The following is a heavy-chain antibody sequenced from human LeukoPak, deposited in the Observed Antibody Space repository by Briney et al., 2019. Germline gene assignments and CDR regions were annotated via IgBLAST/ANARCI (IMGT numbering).Heavy chain of an antibody. D-gene: IGHD3-3*01. Sequence: GGSLRLSCAASGFTVSSNYMSWVRQAPGKGLEWVSVIYSGGSTYYADSVKGRFTISRDNSKNTLYLQMNSLRAEDTAVYYCARDPTDYDFWSGYYTHYYYYMDVWGKGTTVTVSS. CDR1: GFTVSSNY. J-gene: IGHJ6*03. CDR3: ARDPTDYDFWSGYYTHYYYYMDV. CDR2: IYSGGST. V-gene: IGHV3-66*01.